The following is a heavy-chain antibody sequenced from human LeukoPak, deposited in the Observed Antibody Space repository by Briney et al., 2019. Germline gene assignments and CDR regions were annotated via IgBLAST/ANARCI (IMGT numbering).Heavy chain of an antibody. CDR3: ARAVSAAAAWFDP. CDR1: GGSFSGYH. CDR2: INHSGST. V-gene: IGHV4-34*01. D-gene: IGHD6-13*01. Sequence: SETLSLTCAVYGGSFSGYHWSWIRQPPGKGLEWIGEINHSGSTNYNPSLKSRVTISVDTSKNQFSLKLSSVTAADTAVYYCARAVSAAAAWFDPWGQGTLVTVSS. J-gene: IGHJ5*02.